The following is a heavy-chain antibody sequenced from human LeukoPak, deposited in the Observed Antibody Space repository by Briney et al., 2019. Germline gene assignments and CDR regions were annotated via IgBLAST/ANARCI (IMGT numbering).Heavy chain of an antibody. CDR3: ARESGKFAFGVQH. Sequence: ASVKVSCKASGGTFSSYAISWVRQAPGQGLEWMGRIIPILGIANYAQKFQGRVTITADKSTSTAYMELSSLRSEDTAVYYCARESGKFAFGVQHWGQGTLVTVSS. D-gene: IGHD3-10*01. J-gene: IGHJ1*01. V-gene: IGHV1-69*04. CDR1: GGTFSSYA. CDR2: IIPILGIA.